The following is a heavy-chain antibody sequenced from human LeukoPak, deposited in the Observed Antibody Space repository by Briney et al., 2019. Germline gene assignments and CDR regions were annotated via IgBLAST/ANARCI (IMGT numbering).Heavy chain of an antibody. D-gene: IGHD3-3*01. CDR2: IYTSGST. Sequence: SETLSLTCTVSGGCISSYYWSWIRQPAGKGLEWIGRIYTSGSTNYNPSLKSRVTMSVDTSKNQFSLKLSSVTAADTAVYYCARDDSYDFWSGYHGGFDYWGQGTLVTVSS. V-gene: IGHV4-4*07. CDR3: ARDDSYDFWSGYHGGFDY. CDR1: GGCISSYY. J-gene: IGHJ4*02.